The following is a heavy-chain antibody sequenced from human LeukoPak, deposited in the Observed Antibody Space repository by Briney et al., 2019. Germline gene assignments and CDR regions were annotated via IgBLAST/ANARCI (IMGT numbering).Heavy chain of an antibody. V-gene: IGHV1-46*01. CDR2: INPSSGTT. CDR3: ARDRAFAGTKEDAFDN. J-gene: IGHJ3*02. CDR1: GYTFTKYY. Sequence: ASVKVSCKASGYTFTKYYIHWVRRAPGQGLEWMGRINPSSGTTSYPQKFQGRVTMTRDTSTSTVYVELNRLRSEDTAIYYCARDRAFAGTKEDAFDNWGQGTMVTVSS. D-gene: IGHD6-19*01.